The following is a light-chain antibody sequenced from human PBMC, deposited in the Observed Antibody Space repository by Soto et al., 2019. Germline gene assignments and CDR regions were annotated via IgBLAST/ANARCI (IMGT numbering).Light chain of an antibody. V-gene: IGLV2-14*03. CDR2: HVT. CDR1: SSDIGHYDY. CDR3: CSLTTSHTYV. Sequence: QSALTQPASVSGSPGQSITISCTGTSSDIGHYDYVSWYQQHPGKAPKLMIYHVTYRPSGVSNRYSDSKSGNSASLTISGLQADDEADYYCCSLTTSHTYVFGSGTKLTVL. J-gene: IGLJ1*01.